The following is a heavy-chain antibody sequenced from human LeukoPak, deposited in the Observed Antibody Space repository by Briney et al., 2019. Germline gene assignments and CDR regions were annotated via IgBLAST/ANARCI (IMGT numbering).Heavy chain of an antibody. CDR2: LNQNGNEK. CDR3: AELGITMIGGV. CDR1: RFSFSSYW. J-gene: IGHJ6*04. V-gene: IGHV3-7*01. D-gene: IGHD3-10*02. Sequence: GGSLRLSCAASRFSFSSYWMTWVRQAPGKGLEWVANLNQNGNEKYYEDSVRGRFTIFRDNARNSLYLQMNSLRAEDTAVYYCAELGITMIGGVWGKGTTVTISS.